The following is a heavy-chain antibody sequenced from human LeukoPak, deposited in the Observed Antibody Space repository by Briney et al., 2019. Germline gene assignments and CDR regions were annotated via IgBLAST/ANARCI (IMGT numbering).Heavy chain of an antibody. CDR2: IRYDGSDT. Sequence: PRGSLRLSCAATGFTFSGYGMHWVRQAPGKGRDGVAFIRYDGSDTHYADSVMGRFTISIDNSKNTLYLQMNSLRSEDTAVYYCTKGGYSSSWPYFDSLGQGTLVTVSS. V-gene: IGHV3-30*02. D-gene: IGHD6-13*01. J-gene: IGHJ4*02. CDR1: GFTFSGYG. CDR3: TKGGYSSSWPYFDS.